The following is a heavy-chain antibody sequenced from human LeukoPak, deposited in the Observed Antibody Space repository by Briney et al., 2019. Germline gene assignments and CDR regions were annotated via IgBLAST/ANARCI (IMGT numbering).Heavy chain of an antibody. J-gene: IGHJ4*02. D-gene: IGHD2-2*01. CDR2: ISSSGATT. Sequence: PGGSLRLSCAASGFTFSNYAMSRVSHAPGKGLEWVSAISSSGATTYYADSVKGRFTISRDNSKNTLYLQMNSLRAEDTAVFYCAKATVPLSWGQGTLVTVSS. V-gene: IGHV3-23*01. CDR1: GFTFSNYA. CDR3: AKATVPLS.